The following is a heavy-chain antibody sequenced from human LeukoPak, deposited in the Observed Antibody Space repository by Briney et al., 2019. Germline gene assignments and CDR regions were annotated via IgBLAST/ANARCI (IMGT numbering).Heavy chain of an antibody. V-gene: IGHV3-23*01. CDR1: GFTFSNYG. CDR2: ISGSGSNT. Sequence: PGGSLRLSCSASGFTFSNYGMSWVRQAPGKGLEWVSAISGSGSNTYYADSVKGRFTISRDNSKNTLYLQMNSLRAEDTAVYYCAKGIEEVVVAATLSYMDVWGKGTTVTISS. CDR3: AKGIEEVVVAATLSYMDV. J-gene: IGHJ6*03. D-gene: IGHD2-15*01.